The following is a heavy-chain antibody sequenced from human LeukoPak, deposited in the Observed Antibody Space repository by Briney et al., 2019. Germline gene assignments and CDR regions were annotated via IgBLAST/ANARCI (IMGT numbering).Heavy chain of an antibody. CDR1: GFTFSSYG. J-gene: IGHJ4*02. CDR3: ARSPLWFGELLSTDY. V-gene: IGHV3-33*01. CDR2: IWYDGSNK. D-gene: IGHD3-10*01. Sequence: PGGSLRLSCAASGFTFSSYGMHWVRQAPGKGLEWVAVIWYDGSNKYYADSVKGRFIISRDNSKNTLYLQMNSLRAEDTAVYYCARSPLWFGELLSTDYWGQGTLVTVSS.